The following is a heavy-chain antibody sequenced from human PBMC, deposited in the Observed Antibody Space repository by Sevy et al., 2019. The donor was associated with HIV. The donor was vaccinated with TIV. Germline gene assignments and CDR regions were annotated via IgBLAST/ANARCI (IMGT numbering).Heavy chain of an antibody. V-gene: IGHV1-69*13. D-gene: IGHD6-19*01. J-gene: IGHJ5*02. CDR2: IIPIFGTA. CDR3: ARDQGYSSGWAITYNWFDL. Sequence: ASVKVSCKASGGTFSSYAISWVRQAPGQGLEWMGGIIPIFGTANYAQKFQGRVTITADESTSTAYMELSSLRSEDTAVYYCARDQGYSSGWAITYNWFDLWGQGTLVTVSS. CDR1: GGTFSSYA.